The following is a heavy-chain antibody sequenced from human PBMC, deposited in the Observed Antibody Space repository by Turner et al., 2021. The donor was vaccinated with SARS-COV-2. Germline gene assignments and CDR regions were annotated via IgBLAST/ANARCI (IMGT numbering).Heavy chain of an antibody. CDR3: ATAPANYDDSSGSKGFYDYYYGMDV. D-gene: IGHD3-22*01. Sequence: QVQLGQSGAEVKKPGASVMVTCKVSGYPLLELSMHGLRQAPGNGLEWMGGFDPEDGETIYAQKCQGRVTMTEDTSTDTAYMELSSLRSEDTSVYYSATAPANYDDSSGSKGFYDYYYGMDVWGQGTTVTVSS. J-gene: IGHJ6*02. CDR1: GYPLLELS. CDR2: FDPEDGET. V-gene: IGHV1-24*01.